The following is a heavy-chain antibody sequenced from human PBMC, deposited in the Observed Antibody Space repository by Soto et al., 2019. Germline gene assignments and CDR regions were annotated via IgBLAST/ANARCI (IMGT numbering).Heavy chain of an antibody. CDR2: IVVGSGNT. D-gene: IGHD3-3*01. CDR1: GFTFTSSA. Sequence: SVKVSCKASGFTFTSSAVQCVRQARGQRLEWIGWIVVGSGNTNYAQKFQERVTISRDMSTSTAYVELTSLRSEDTAVYYCAAAVLRPLNWFDPWGQGTLVTVSS. J-gene: IGHJ5*02. V-gene: IGHV1-58*01. CDR3: AAAVLRPLNWFDP.